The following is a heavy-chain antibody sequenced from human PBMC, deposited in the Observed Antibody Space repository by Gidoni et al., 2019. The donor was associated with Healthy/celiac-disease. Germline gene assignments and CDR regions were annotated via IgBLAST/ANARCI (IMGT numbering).Heavy chain of an antibody. CDR3: ATFQRGGYNYWYFDL. Sequence: QVQLQASGPGLVKPSQTLSLTCAVSGVSISSGNYYWSWIRQPAGKGLEWIGRIHSSGSTNYNPSLKSRVTVSLDTSMNQFSLEVSSVTAADTAVYYCATFQRGGYNYWYFDLWGRGTLVTVSS. CDR2: IHSSGST. J-gene: IGHJ2*01. V-gene: IGHV4-61*02. CDR1: GVSISSGNYY. D-gene: IGHD5-12*01.